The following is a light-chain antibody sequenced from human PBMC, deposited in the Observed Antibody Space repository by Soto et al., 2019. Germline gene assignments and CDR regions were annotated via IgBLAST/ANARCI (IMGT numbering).Light chain of an antibody. CDR3: QQRSNWPPGLT. J-gene: IGKJ4*01. Sequence: EIVLTQSPATVSLYTGERATLSCRASQSVSSYLAWYQQKPGQAPRLLIYDASNRATGIPARFSGSGSGTDFTLTISSLEPEDFAVYYCQQRSNWPPGLTSGGGSKVDI. CDR2: DAS. V-gene: IGKV3-11*01. CDR1: QSVSSY.